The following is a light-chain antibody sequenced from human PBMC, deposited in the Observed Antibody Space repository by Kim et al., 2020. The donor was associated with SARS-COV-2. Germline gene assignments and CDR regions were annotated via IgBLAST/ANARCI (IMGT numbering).Light chain of an antibody. CDR2: DNT. J-gene: IGLJ1*01. V-gene: IGLV1-51*01. CDR1: GSNIGRNY. CDR3: ATWDSSLRAYV. Sequence: QSVLTQPPSVSAAPGQRVTISCSGSGSNIGRNYVSWYQQFPGTAPKLLIHDNTERPSGIPDRFSVSESGTSATLDITVLQTGDEADYYCATWDSSLRAYVFGGGTKVTVL.